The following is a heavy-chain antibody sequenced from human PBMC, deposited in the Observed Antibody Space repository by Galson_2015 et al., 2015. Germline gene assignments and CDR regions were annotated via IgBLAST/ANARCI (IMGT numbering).Heavy chain of an antibody. CDR2: ISGSGGST. CDR1: GFTFSSHA. V-gene: IGHV3-23*01. CDR3: AKEGDYYDSSGYYTAGPPDY. J-gene: IGHJ4*02. Sequence: SLRLSCAASGFTFSSHAMSWVRQAPGKGLEWVSAISGSGGSTYYADSVKGRFTTSRDNSKNTLYLQMNSLRAEDTAVYYCAKEGDYYDSSGYYTAGPPDYWGQGTLVTVSS. D-gene: IGHD3-22*01.